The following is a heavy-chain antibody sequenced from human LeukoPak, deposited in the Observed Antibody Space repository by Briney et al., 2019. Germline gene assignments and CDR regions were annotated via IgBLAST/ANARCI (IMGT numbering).Heavy chain of an antibody. J-gene: IGHJ4*02. CDR1: GFTFSSYG. V-gene: IGHV3-33*01. Sequence: GGSLRLSCAASGFTFSSYGMHWVRQAPGKGLEWVAVIWYDGSNKYYADSVKGRFTISRDNAKNSLYLQMNSLRAEDTAVYYCASETTNDFWSGYLNDYWGQGTLVTVSS. D-gene: IGHD3-3*01. CDR3: ASETTNDFWSGYLNDY. CDR2: IWYDGSNK.